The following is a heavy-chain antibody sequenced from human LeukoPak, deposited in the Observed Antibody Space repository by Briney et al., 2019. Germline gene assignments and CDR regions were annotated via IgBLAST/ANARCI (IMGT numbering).Heavy chain of an antibody. CDR2: IYYSGTT. D-gene: IGHD5-18*01. CDR1: GGSISSTTHY. Sequence: PSETLSLTCSVSGGSISSTTHYWGWIRQPPGKGLEWIASIYYSGTTYYNPSLQSRVTISVDTSNNQFSLRLNSVTAADTAVYYCARGQKYRSGYTVSELGSGYFDYWGQGTLVTVSS. V-gene: IGHV4-39*07. J-gene: IGHJ4*02. CDR3: ARGQKYRSGYTVSELGSGYFDY.